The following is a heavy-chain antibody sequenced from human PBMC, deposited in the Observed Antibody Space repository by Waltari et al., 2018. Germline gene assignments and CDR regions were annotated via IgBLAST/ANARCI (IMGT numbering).Heavy chain of an antibody. CDR1: GYTFIDYY. J-gene: IGHJ3*01. Sequence: EVQLVQSGTEVQKPGATVRVTCKPSGYTFIDYYIHWMQQAPGKGLQWMGHYEPENGGPVYAEKFRDRTAITAEKSADTVYRELSGLGFEGTAMYYCAFPGAFDVWRQATVVSVSS. CDR2: YEPENGGP. V-gene: IGHV1-69-2*01. CDR3: AFPGAFDV.